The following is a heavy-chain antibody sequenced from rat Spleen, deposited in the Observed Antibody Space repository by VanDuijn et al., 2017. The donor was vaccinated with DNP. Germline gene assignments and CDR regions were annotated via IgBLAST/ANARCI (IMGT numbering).Heavy chain of an antibody. D-gene: IGHD1-11*01. CDR1: GFSLTNYG. CDR2: VWSGGST. Sequence: QVQLKESGPGLMQPSQTLSLTCNVSGFSLTNYGITWIRQPPGKGLEWVGTVWSGGSTYYNSALKSRLSISRDTSKSQVFLKMNSLQTEDTAMYFCARFYGGFDYWGQGVMVTVSS. J-gene: IGHJ2*01. V-gene: IGHV2S12*01. CDR3: ARFYGGFDY.